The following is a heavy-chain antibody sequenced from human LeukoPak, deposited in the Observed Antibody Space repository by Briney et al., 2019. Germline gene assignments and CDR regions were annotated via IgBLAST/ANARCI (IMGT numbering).Heavy chain of an antibody. CDR3: AREFDSSSLDY. J-gene: IGHJ4*02. D-gene: IGHD6-6*01. Sequence: GGSLRLSCAASGFTVSTNYMSWVRQAPGKGLEWVSVIYSGGSTYYADSVKGGFTISRDNSRNTLYLQMNSLRAEDTAVYYCAREFDSSSLDYWGQGTLVTVPS. V-gene: IGHV3-66*01. CDR2: IYSGGST. CDR1: GFTVSTNY.